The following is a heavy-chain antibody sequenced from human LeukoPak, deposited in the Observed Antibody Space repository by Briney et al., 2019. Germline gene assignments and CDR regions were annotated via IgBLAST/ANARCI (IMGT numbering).Heavy chain of an antibody. CDR1: GFTFSSYS. J-gene: IGHJ4*02. Sequence: GGSLRPSCAASGFTFSSYSMNWVRQAPGKGLEWVSSISSSGSYIYYADSVKGRFTISRDNAKNSLYLQMNSLRAEDTAVYYCASGHYDILTGYSMFYFDYWGQGTLVTVSS. D-gene: IGHD3-9*01. CDR3: ASGHYDILTGYSMFYFDY. V-gene: IGHV3-21*01. CDR2: ISSSGSYI.